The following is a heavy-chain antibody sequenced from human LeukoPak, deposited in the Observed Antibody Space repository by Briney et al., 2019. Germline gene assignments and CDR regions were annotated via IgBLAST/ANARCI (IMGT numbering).Heavy chain of an antibody. CDR3: ARDAFDWSPDYGMDV. CDR1: GGSISSYY. CDR2: IYYSGST. Sequence: SETLSLTCTVSGGSISSYYWSWIRQPPGKGLEWIGYIYYSGSTNYNPSLKSRVTISVDTSKNQFSLKLSSVIAADAAVYYCARDAFDWSPDYGMDVWGKGTTVTVSS. D-gene: IGHD3-9*01. J-gene: IGHJ6*04. V-gene: IGHV4-59*01.